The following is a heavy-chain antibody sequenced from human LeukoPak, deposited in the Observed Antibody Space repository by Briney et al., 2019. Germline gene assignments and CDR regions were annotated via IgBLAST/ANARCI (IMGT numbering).Heavy chain of an antibody. D-gene: IGHD3-10*01. J-gene: IGHJ6*02. CDR3: ARVAGEVLRRRYYGMDV. V-gene: IGHV1-18*01. CDR1: GYTFTSYG. Sequence: GASVKVSCKASGYTFTSYGISWVRQAPGQGLEWMGWISAYNGNTNYAQKLQGRVTMTTDTSTSTAYMELRSLRSDDTAVYYCARVAGEVLRRRYYGMDVWGQGTTVTVSS. CDR2: ISAYNGNT.